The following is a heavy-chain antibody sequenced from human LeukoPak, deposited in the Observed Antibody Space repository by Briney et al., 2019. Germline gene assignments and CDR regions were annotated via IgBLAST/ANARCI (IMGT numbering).Heavy chain of an antibody. D-gene: IGHD6-13*01. CDR3: ARSKQLVIIDY. J-gene: IGHJ4*02. Sequence: SETLSLTCTVSGGSISISGYYWGWIRQPPGKGLEWIGNIYYSGSTYYNPSLKSRVTISVGTSNNQFSLKLSSATAADTAVYYCARSKQLVIIDYWGQGTLVTVSS. V-gene: IGHV4-39*01. CDR2: IYYSGST. CDR1: GGSISISGYY.